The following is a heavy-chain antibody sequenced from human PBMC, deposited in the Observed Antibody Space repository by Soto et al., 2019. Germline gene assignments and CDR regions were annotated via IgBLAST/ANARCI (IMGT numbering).Heavy chain of an antibody. J-gene: IGHJ3*02. CDR2: INPNSGGT. Sequence: ASVKVSCKASGYTFTGYYMHWVRQAPGQGLEWMGWINPNSGGTNYAQKFQGWVTMTRDTSISTAYMELSRLRSDDTAVYYCERTLNSGYSSGWYRYGAFDIWGQGTMVTVSS. CDR3: ERTLNSGYSSGWYRYGAFDI. CDR1: GYTFTGYY. D-gene: IGHD6-19*01. V-gene: IGHV1-2*04.